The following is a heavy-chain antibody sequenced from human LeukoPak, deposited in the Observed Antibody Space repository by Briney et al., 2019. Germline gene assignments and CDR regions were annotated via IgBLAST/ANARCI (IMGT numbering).Heavy chain of an antibody. CDR1: GITFSSCW. D-gene: IGHD3-10*01. Sequence: GGPLRLSCAASGITFSSCWMSWVRQAPGKGLEWVANIKADGREKYYADSVKGRFPISTEPAKHSLYLQMNSLRPDDTAVYYRASDRGCHGSGSSEYYFDHWGQATLVPVSS. CDR2: IKADGREK. CDR3: ASDRGCHGSGSSEYYFDH. V-gene: IGHV3-7*01. J-gene: IGHJ4*02.